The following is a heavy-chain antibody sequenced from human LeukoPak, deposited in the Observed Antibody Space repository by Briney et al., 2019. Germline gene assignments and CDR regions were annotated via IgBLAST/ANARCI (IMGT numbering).Heavy chain of an antibody. CDR3: ARKRPNYFDY. V-gene: IGHV3-7*01. CDR2: INLDGRQK. Sequence: GSLRLSCAASGFTFSNYWVAWVRQAPGKGPEWVANINLDGRQKYYVDSVKGRFTISRDNAENSLYLQMNSLRAEDTALYYCARKRPNYFDYWGQGTLVTVSS. J-gene: IGHJ4*02. CDR1: GFTFSNYW.